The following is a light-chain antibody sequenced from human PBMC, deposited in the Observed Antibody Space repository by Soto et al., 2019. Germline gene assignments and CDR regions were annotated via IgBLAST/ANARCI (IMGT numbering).Light chain of an antibody. Sequence: QSVLTQPASVSGSPGQTITISCTGTSSDIGGYNAVSWYQHHPGKAPKLIIYEVTHRPSGVSDRFSASKSGNTASLTISGLQAEDEADYDSNSFRVSHLYVFGTGTKVTGL. CDR2: EVT. CDR3: NSFRVSHLYV. V-gene: IGLV2-14*01. J-gene: IGLJ1*01. CDR1: SSDIGGYNA.